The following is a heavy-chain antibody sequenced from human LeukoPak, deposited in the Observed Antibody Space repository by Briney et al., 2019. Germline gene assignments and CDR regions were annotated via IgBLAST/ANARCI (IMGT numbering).Heavy chain of an antibody. V-gene: IGHV4-34*01. CDR1: GGSFSGYY. Sequence: PSETLSLTCAVYGGSFSGYYWNWIRQPPGKGLEWIGEINHSGSTNYNPSLKSRVTISVDTSKNQFSLKLSSVTAADTAVYYCAREDYGGNSVSFDYWGQGTLVTVSS. CDR2: INHSGST. D-gene: IGHD4-23*01. J-gene: IGHJ4*02. CDR3: AREDYGGNSVSFDY.